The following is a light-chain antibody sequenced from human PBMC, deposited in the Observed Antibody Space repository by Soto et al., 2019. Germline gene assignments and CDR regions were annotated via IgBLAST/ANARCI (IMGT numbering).Light chain of an antibody. CDR1: SSNVGGYYY. V-gene: IGLV2-11*01. CDR3: CSYAGSYTVV. J-gene: IGLJ2*01. Sequence: QSALTQPRSVSGSPGQSVTISCSETSSNVGGYYYVSWYQQHPGKAPKLMIYDVSKRPSGVPDRFSGSKSGNTASLTISGLQAEDEADYYCCSYAGSYTVVFGGGTQLTVL. CDR2: DVS.